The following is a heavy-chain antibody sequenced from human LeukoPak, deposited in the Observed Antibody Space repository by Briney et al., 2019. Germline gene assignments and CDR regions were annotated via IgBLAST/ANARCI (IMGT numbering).Heavy chain of an antibody. CDR1: GFTFSTYT. CDR2: ISSDGVNT. J-gene: IGHJ4*02. CDR3: ARDQYGDYIFNY. D-gene: IGHD4-17*01. Sequence: GGSLRLSCAASGFTFSTYTMHWVSQAPGKGLEYVSAISSDGVNTYYANSVKGRFTISRDNSKNTLYLQMGSLRGEDMAVYYCARDQYGDYIFNYWGQGTQVTVSS. V-gene: IGHV3-64*01.